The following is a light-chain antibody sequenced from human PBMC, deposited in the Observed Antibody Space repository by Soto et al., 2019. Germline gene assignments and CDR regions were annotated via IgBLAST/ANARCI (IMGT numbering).Light chain of an antibody. Sequence: EIVLTQSPGTLSLSPGEGATLSCRASQSIGGNFLAWYQQRRGQAPRLLIHGASNRATGIPDRFSGSGSGTDFTLTISSLQLDDFATYYCQQSYNTPLTFGQGTKVEIK. CDR3: QQSYNTPLT. CDR2: GAS. V-gene: IGKV3-20*01. CDR1: QSIGGNF. J-gene: IGKJ1*01.